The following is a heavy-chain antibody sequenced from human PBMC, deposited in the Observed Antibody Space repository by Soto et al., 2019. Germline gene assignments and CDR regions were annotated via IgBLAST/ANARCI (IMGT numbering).Heavy chain of an antibody. J-gene: IGHJ4*02. CDR1: GFNLRSYG. Sequence: QVQLVESGGSVVQPGRSLRLSCVASGFNLRSYGMHWFRQAPGKGPEWVAVIWYDGSNEKYADSVKGRFTISRDDSRNTLYLQMNSLRAEDTAVYYCARVYANWEWELPGFWGQGTRVTVSS. D-gene: IGHD7-27*01. CDR2: IWYDGSNE. V-gene: IGHV3-33*01. CDR3: ARVYANWEWELPGF.